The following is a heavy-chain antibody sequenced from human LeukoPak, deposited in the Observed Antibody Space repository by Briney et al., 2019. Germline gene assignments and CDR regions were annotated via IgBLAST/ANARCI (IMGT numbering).Heavy chain of an antibody. D-gene: IGHD2-2*01. CDR1: GGSISNYY. CDR2: IYYSGST. V-gene: IGHV4-59*08. CDR3: ARHGGLCSSTSCRQYYYYYYMDV. Sequence: SETLSLTCTVSGGSISNYYWSWIRQPPGEGLEWIAYIYYSGSTNCSPSLKSRVTISVDTSKNQFSLKLSSVTAADTAVYYCARHGGLCSSTSCRQYYYYYYMDVWGKGTTVTVSS. J-gene: IGHJ6*03.